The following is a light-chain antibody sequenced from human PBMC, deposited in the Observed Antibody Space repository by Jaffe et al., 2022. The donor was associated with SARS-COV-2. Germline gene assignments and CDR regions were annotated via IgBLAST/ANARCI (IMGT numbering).Light chain of an antibody. J-gene: IGKJ4*01. V-gene: IGKV1-9*01. Sequence: DIQLTQSPSFLSASVGDRVTITCRASQDINTYLAWYQQKPGKVPKLLIYAASTLQSGFPSRFSGSGSGTEFTLTISSLQPEDFATYHCQQLDSYPLTFGGGTKVEIK. CDR1: QDINTY. CDR3: QQLDSYPLT. CDR2: AAS.